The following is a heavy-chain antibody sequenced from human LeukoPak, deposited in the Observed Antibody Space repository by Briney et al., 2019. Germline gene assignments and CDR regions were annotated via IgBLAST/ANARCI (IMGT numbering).Heavy chain of an antibody. Sequence: GGSLRLSCSASGFVFSDYPLHWIRQAPGKGLEWVAVISYDGSNKYYADSVKGRFTISRDNSKNTLYLQMNSLRAEDTAVYYCARDRRDSSGYYPYWGQGTLVTVSS. J-gene: IGHJ4*02. CDR1: GFVFSDYP. CDR2: ISYDGSNK. V-gene: IGHV3-30-3*01. CDR3: ARDRRDSSGYYPY. D-gene: IGHD3-22*01.